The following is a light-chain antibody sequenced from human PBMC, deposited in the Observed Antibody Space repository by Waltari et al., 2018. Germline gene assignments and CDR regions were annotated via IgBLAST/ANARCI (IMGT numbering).Light chain of an antibody. CDR1: QDISNL. J-gene: IGKJ2*01. CDR3: QQYDNFPRT. CDR2: DAS. V-gene: IGKV1-33*01. Sequence: DIQMTQSPSSLSASVGDRVTITCQASQDISNLLNWYQQKPGEAPKVLIYDASILEAGVPSRFRGSGSGTDYTFTISSLQPEDIATYYCQQYDNFPRTFGQGTKLEIK.